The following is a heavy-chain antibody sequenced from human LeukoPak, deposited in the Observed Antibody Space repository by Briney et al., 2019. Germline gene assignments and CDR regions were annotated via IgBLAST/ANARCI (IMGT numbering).Heavy chain of an antibody. J-gene: IGHJ4*02. D-gene: IGHD3-10*01. V-gene: IGHV1-18*01. CDR1: GYTFTSYD. CDR2: IIPIFGTA. CDR3: ARTTHYYGSGSYYPDY. Sequence: ASVKVSCKASGYTFTSYDINWVRQAPGQGLEWMGGIIPIFGTANYAQKLQGRVTMTTDTSTSTAYMELRSLRSDDTAVYYCARTTHYYGSGSYYPDYWGQGTLVTVSS.